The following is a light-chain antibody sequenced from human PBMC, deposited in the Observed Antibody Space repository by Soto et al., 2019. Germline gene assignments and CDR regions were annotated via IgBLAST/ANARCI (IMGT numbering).Light chain of an antibody. V-gene: IGKV3-15*01. CDR2: GAS. CDR3: HQYTNWRPYA. Sequence: EIVMTQSPATLSFFPGERATLSCRASQSISTNLAWYQQKPGRAPRLLIYGASARATGIPARFSGSGSGTEFTLTISSLQSEDFAVYYCHQYTNWRPYAFGQGTKLEIK. J-gene: IGKJ2*01. CDR1: QSISTN.